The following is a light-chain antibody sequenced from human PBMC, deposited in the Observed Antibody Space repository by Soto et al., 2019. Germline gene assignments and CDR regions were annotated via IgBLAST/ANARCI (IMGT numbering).Light chain of an antibody. CDR1: QSVSSY. J-gene: IGKJ3*01. CDR3: QQRSNWPPFT. CDR2: DAS. Sequence: EIVLTQSPATLSLSPGERATLSCRASQSVSSYLACYQQKPGQAPRLLIYDASNRATGIPARFSGSGSGTDFTLTISSLEPEYFAVYYCQQRSNWPPFTFGPGTKVDIK. V-gene: IGKV3-11*01.